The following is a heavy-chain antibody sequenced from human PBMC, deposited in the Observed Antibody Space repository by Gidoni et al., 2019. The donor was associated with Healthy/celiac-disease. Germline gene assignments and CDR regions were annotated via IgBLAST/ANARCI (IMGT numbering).Heavy chain of an antibody. Sequence: QVQLVQSGAEVKKPGSSVKVSCKASGGTFSSYALSWVRQAPGQGLEWMGGIIPIFGTANYAQKFQGRVKITADKSTSTAYMELSSLRSEDTAVYYCARVGGGDYYYGMDVWGQGTTVTVSS. CDR3: ARVGGGDYYYGMDV. J-gene: IGHJ6*02. CDR1: GGTFSSYA. D-gene: IGHD3-16*01. V-gene: IGHV1-69*06. CDR2: IIPIFGTA.